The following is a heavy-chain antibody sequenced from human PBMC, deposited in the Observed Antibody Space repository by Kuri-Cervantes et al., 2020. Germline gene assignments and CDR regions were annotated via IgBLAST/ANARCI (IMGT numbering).Heavy chain of an antibody. CDR2: IYYSGST. CDR3: ARDRDRSGYYYALDY. CDR1: GGSIRSSSYY. V-gene: IGHV4-39*07. D-gene: IGHD3-22*01. J-gene: IGHJ4*02. Sequence: SETLSLTCTVSGGSIRSSSYYWGWIRQPPGKGLEWIGSIYYSGSTYYNPSLKSRVTISIDTSKNQFSLKLSSVTAADTAVYYCARDRDRSGYYYALDYWGQGTLVTVSS.